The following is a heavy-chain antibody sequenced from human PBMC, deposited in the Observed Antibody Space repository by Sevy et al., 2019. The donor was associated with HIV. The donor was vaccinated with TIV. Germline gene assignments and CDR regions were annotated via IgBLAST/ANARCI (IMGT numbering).Heavy chain of an antibody. CDR3: AGDVEGALKYFDS. V-gene: IGHV1-3*01. CDR1: GYTFIFYA. CDR2: INAGNGNT. D-gene: IGHD1-1*01. Sequence: ASVKVSCKASGYTFIFYAVHWVRQAPGQRLEWMGWINAGNGNTKYSQNLQGRLTITRDTSASTTYMELTSLRSEDTAVYYCAGDVEGALKYFDSWGQGTLVTVSS. J-gene: IGHJ4*02.